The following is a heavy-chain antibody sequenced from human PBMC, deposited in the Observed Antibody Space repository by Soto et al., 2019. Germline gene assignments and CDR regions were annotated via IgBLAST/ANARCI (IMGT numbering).Heavy chain of an antibody. D-gene: IGHD2-2*01. J-gene: IGHJ4*02. CDR2: ISWNSGSI. CDR3: AKDRSSTLTYFDN. Sequence: EVQLLESGGGLVQPGGSLRLSCAASGFPFSTSAMNWVRQAPGKGLEWVSGISWNSGSIGYADSVKGRFTISRDNAKNSLYLQMNSLRAEDTALYYCAKDRSSTLTYFDNWGQGTLVTVSS. V-gene: IGHV3-9*01. CDR1: GFPFSTSA.